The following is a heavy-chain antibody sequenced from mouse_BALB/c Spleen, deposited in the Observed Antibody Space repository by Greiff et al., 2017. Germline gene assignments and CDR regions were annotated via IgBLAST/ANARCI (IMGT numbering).Heavy chain of an antibody. J-gene: IGHJ2*01. CDR3: TRRSDYGSSPRFDY. Sequence: QVQLKQSGAELVRPGASVTLSCKASGYTFTDYEMHWVKQTPVHGLEWIGAIDPETGGTAYNQKFKGKATLTADKSSSTAYMELRSLTYEDSAVYYCTRRSDYGSSPRFDYWGQGTTLTVSS. D-gene: IGHD1-1*01. CDR1: GYTFTDYE. CDR2: IDPETGGT. V-gene: IGHV1-15*01.